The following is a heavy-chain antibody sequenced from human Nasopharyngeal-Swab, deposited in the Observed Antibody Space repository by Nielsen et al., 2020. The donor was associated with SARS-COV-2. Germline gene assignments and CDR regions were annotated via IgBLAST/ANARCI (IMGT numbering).Heavy chain of an antibody. CDR2: IWYHGSNK. CDR3: AREAMFRGIVYGLDV. CDR1: GFSLSYSG. V-gene: IGHV3-33*01. D-gene: IGHD3-10*01. J-gene: IGHJ6*02. Sequence: GGSLRLSCATSGFSLSYSGMHWVRQAPGKGLQWVAFIWYHGSNKYYADSVEGRFTISRDNSKNTLYLQMNSLRAEDTAVYYCAREAMFRGIVYGLDVWGQGTTVTVSS.